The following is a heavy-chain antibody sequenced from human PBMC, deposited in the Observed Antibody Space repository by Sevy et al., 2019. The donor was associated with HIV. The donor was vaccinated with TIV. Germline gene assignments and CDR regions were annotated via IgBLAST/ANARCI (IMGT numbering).Heavy chain of an antibody. Sequence: GGSLRLSCAASGFTFSSYSMNWVRQAPGKGLEWVSYISSSSSTIYYADSVKGRFTISRDNAKNSLYLQMNSLRDEDTAVYYCARAMGGYYYDSSGYNYFDYWGQGTLVTVSS. D-gene: IGHD3-22*01. CDR2: ISSSSSTI. CDR1: GFTFSSYS. J-gene: IGHJ4*02. CDR3: ARAMGGYYYDSSGYNYFDY. V-gene: IGHV3-48*02.